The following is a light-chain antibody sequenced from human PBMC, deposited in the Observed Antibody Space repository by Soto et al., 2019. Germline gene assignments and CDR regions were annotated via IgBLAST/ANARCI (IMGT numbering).Light chain of an antibody. CDR1: QSVLYSSNNKNY. V-gene: IGKV4-1*01. J-gene: IGKJ2*01. Sequence: DIVMTQSPDSLAVSLGERATINCKSSQSVLYSSNNKNYLAWYQQKPGQPPKLLIYWASTRESGVPDRFSGSGSGTDFTLTISSRQAEDVAVYYCQQYYGVPLTFGQGTKLEIK. CDR3: QQYYGVPLT. CDR2: WAS.